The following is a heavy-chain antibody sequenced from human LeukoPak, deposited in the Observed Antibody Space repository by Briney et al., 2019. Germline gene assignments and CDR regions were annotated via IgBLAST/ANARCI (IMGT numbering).Heavy chain of an antibody. CDR3: ARVITSLNSGSYSTKWFDP. CDR2: INPNSGGT. D-gene: IGHD3-10*01. J-gene: IGHJ5*02. Sequence: ASVKVSCKASGYTFTGYYMHWVRQAPGQGLEWMGWINPNSGGTNYAQKFQGRVTMTRDTSISTAYMELSRLRSDDTAVYYCARVITSLNSGSYSTKWFDPWGQGTLVTVSS. V-gene: IGHV1-2*02. CDR1: GYTFTGYY.